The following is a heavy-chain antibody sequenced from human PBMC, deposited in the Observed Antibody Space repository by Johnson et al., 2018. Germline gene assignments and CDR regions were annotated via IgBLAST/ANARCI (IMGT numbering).Heavy chain of an antibody. J-gene: IGHJ1*01. CDR1: GFAFMNYN. V-gene: IGHV3-48*01. CDR3: ATGPYLAGTTYSPH. Sequence: VQLVESGGGLVQRGGSLRLSCVVSGFAFMNYNMNWVRQAPGKGLEWVAYISSGGETIHYADSVRGRFTISRDNGKKALFLQMSGLRAEDTAVYFCATGPYLAGTTYSPHWGQGTLVTGSS. D-gene: IGHD1-7*01. CDR2: ISSGGETI.